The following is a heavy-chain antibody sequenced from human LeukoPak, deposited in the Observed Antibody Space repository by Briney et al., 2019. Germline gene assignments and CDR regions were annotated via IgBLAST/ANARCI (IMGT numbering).Heavy chain of an antibody. J-gene: IGHJ3*02. V-gene: IGHV3-9*03. CDR3: AKELDPGVGVVGKLGDAFDI. D-gene: IGHD2-21*01. CDR1: GFTFSSYW. CDR2: ISWNSGSI. Sequence: PGGSLRLSCAASGFTFSSYWMHWVRQAPGKGLEWVSGISWNSGSIGYADSVKGRFTISRDNAKNSLYLQMNSLRAEGMALYYCAKELDPGVGVVGKLGDAFDIWGQGTMVTVSS.